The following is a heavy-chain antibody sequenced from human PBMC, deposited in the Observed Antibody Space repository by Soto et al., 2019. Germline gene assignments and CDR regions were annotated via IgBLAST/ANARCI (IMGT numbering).Heavy chain of an antibody. D-gene: IGHD6-19*01. CDR3: ARGESSGWYGPDY. CDR1: GGSISSYY. Sequence: SETLSLTCTASGGSISSYYWSWIRQPPGKGLEWIGYIYYSGSTNYNPSLKSRVTISVDTSKNQFSLKLSSVTAADTAVYYCARGESSGWYGPDYWGQGTLVTVSS. J-gene: IGHJ4*02. CDR2: IYYSGST. V-gene: IGHV4-59*12.